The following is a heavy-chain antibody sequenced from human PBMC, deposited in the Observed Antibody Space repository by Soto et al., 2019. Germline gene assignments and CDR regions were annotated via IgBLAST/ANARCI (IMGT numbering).Heavy chain of an antibody. J-gene: IGHJ4*02. Sequence: PSETLSLTCTVSGGSISSSSYYWGWIRQPPGKGLEWIGSIYYSGSTYYNQSLKSRVTISVDTSKNQFSLKLSSVTAADTAVYYCASDILTGYSRDYWGQGTLVTVSS. CDR1: GGSISSSSYY. CDR3: ASDILTGYSRDY. D-gene: IGHD3-9*01. CDR2: IYYSGST. V-gene: IGHV4-39*01.